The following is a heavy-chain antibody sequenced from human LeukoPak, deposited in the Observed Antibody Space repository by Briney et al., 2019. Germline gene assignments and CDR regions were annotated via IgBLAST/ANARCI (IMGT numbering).Heavy chain of an antibody. J-gene: IGHJ4*02. Sequence: GGSLRLSCAASGFTFSSYVMSWVRQAPGKGLEWVSAISGSGGTTYYADSVKGRFTISRDNAKNSLYLQMNSLRAEDTAVYYCARVGSGLTPLDYWGQGTLVTVSS. CDR3: ARVGSGLTPLDY. CDR1: GFTFSSYV. D-gene: IGHD6-19*01. V-gene: IGHV3-23*01. CDR2: ISGSGGTT.